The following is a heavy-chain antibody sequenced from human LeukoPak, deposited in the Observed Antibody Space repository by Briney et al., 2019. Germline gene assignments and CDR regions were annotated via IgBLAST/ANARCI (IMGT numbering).Heavy chain of an antibody. CDR1: GGTFISYA. D-gene: IGHD3-3*01. CDR2: IIPIFGTA. V-gene: IGHV1-69*13. Sequence: SVKVSCKASGGTFISYAISWVRQAPGQGLEWMGGIIPIFGTANYAQKFQGRVTITADESTSTAYMELSSLRSEDTAVYYCARAGAGITNLFDPWGQGTLVTVSS. J-gene: IGHJ5*02. CDR3: ARAGAGITNLFDP.